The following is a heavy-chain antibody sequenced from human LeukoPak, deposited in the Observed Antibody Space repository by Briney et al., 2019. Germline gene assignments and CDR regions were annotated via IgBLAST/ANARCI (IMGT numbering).Heavy chain of an antibody. CDR3: ARDYDYVWGSYRYTEGSFDY. CDR2: ISSSSSYI. J-gene: IGHJ4*02. D-gene: IGHD3-16*02. V-gene: IGHV3-21*01. Sequence: GGSLRHSCAASGFTFSSYSMNWVRQAPGKGLEWVSSISSSSSYIYYADSVKGRFTISRDNAKNSLYLQMNSLRAEDTAVYYCARDYDYVWGSYRYTEGSFDYWGQGTLVTVSS. CDR1: GFTFSSYS.